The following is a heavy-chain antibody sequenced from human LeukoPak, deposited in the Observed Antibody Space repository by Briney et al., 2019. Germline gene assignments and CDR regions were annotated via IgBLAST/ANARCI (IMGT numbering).Heavy chain of an antibody. Sequence: GASVKVSCKASGYTFTSYGISWVRRAPGQGLEWMGWISAYSSNTNYAQKLQGRVSMTTDTSTTTAYMELRSLRSDDTALYYCARDRDGDSPPFDYWGQGTLVTVSS. CDR2: ISAYSSNT. J-gene: IGHJ4*02. CDR1: GYTFTSYG. CDR3: ARDRDGDSPPFDY. V-gene: IGHV1-18*04. D-gene: IGHD4-17*01.